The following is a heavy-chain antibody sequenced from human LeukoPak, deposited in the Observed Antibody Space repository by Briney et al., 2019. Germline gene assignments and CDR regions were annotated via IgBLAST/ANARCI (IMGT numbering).Heavy chain of an antibody. CDR3: AKDREMATMSEYYFDY. V-gene: IGHV3-33*06. Sequence: PGGSVRLSCAASGFTFSNYGMHWVRQAPGKGLEWVAVIWNDGSNKYYADSVKGRFTISRDNFKNTLFLQMNSLRAEDTAMYYCAKDREMATMSEYYFDYWGQGTLVTVSS. CDR1: GFTFSNYG. CDR2: IWNDGSNK. D-gene: IGHD5-24*01. J-gene: IGHJ4*02.